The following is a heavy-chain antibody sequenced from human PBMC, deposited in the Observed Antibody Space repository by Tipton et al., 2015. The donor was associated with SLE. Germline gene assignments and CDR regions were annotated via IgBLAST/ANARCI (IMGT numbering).Heavy chain of an antibody. CDR2: IYYSGIT. V-gene: IGHV4-59*12. D-gene: IGHD6-6*01. CDR3: ARDSSSGFDY. J-gene: IGHJ4*02. CDR1: GGSFSGYY. Sequence: TLSLTCAVYGGSFSGYYWSWIRQPPGKGLEWIGYIYYSGITTYNPSLKSRVTISVDTSKNQFSLKLSSVTAADTAVYYCARDSSSGFDYWGQGTLVTVSS.